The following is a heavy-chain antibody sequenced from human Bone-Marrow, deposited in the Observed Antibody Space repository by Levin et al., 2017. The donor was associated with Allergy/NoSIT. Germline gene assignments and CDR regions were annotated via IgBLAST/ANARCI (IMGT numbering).Heavy chain of an antibody. CDR3: TRSFLAKWFDP. CDR1: GGAFKTYV. J-gene: IGHJ5*02. D-gene: IGHD2/OR15-2a*01. Sequence: KISCKASGGAFKTYVISWVRQAPGQGLEWMGGIVPALGQANFAQKFQSRMTISADESMTTVYMELNSLVSEDTAVYYCTRSFLAKWFDPWGQGTLVTVSS. CDR2: IVPALGQA. V-gene: IGHV1-69*01.